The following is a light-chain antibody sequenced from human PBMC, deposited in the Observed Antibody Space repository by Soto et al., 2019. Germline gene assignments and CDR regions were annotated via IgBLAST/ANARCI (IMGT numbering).Light chain of an antibody. CDR1: TSNIGNNY. V-gene: IGLV1-51*02. CDR3: GPSESSLRGYV. Sequence: QSVLAQPPSVSAAPGQKVTISCSGSTSNIGNNYVSWFQQLPGTAPKLLIYENDKRPSGIPDRFSGSTSGTSATLGITGLQTGDVADYYWGPSESSLRGYVSATESNVT. J-gene: IGLJ1*01. CDR2: END.